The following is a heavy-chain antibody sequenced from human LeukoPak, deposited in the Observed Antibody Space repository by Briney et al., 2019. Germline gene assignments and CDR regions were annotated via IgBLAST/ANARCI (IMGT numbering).Heavy chain of an antibody. Sequence: SETLSLTCTVSGGSISSYYWSWIRQPPGKGLEWIGYIYYSGSTNYNPSLKSRVTISVDTSKNQFSLKLSSVTAADTAVYYCAREDYYDSSGQAGDAFDIWGQGTMVTVSS. CDR2: IYYSGST. V-gene: IGHV4-59*08. J-gene: IGHJ3*02. CDR3: AREDYYDSSGQAGDAFDI. CDR1: GGSISSYY. D-gene: IGHD3-22*01.